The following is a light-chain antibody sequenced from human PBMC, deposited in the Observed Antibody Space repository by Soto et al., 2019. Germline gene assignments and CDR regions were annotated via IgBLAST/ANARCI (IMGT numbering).Light chain of an antibody. V-gene: IGKV3-15*01. J-gene: IGKJ4*01. Sequence: EIVLTQSPATLSLSPGETATLSCRASQSISNYLAWYQHKPGQAPRLLIYDTSTRATGVPARFSGSRSGTEFTLTINSLQSEDFAVYYCQRYNNWPLTFGGGTKVESK. CDR3: QRYNNWPLT. CDR2: DTS. CDR1: QSISNY.